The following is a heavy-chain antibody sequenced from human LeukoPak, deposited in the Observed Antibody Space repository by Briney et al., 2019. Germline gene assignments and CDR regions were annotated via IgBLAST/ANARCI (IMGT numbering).Heavy chain of an antibody. CDR1: GFTFSSYG. CDR2: IWFDGSTE. J-gene: IGHJ4*02. CDR3: ARALSGYYSIDY. Sequence: GRPLRLSCAASGFTFSSYGKHWVRQAPDKGLEWVAGIWFDGSTEFYADPVKGRFTISRDNSKNTLYLQMNGLRAEDTAVYYCARALSGYYSIDYWGQGTLVTVSS. D-gene: IGHD3-22*01. V-gene: IGHV3-33*01.